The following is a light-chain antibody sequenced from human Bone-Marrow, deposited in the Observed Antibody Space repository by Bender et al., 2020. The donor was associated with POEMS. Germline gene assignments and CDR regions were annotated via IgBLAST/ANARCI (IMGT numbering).Light chain of an antibody. CDR1: QLGDYF. CDR3: QAWDRSTVV. J-gene: IGLJ2*01. V-gene: IGLV3-1*01. Sequence: SYELTQPPSVSVSPGQTASITCSGDQLGDYFASWYQQRPGQSPVLVIYRDTQRPSGIPERFSGSNAGNTATLTIGGTQAMVEADYYCQAWDRSTVVFGGGTKLTVL. CDR2: RDT.